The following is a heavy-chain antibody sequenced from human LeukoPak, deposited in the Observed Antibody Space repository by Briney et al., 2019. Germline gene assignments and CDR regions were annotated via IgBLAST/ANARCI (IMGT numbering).Heavy chain of an antibody. CDR2: ISYDGSKK. V-gene: IGHV3-30*18. D-gene: IGHD2-21*02. Sequence: GGSLRLSCAASGFTFSSYGMHWVRRAPGKGLEWVAVISYDGSKKYYADSVKGRFTISRDNSKTTLYLQMNSLRGEDTAVYYCAKDEEAYCGGDCYSWRPAVGYWGQGTLVTVSS. CDR3: AKDEEAYCGGDCYSWRPAVGY. CDR1: GFTFSSYG. J-gene: IGHJ4*02.